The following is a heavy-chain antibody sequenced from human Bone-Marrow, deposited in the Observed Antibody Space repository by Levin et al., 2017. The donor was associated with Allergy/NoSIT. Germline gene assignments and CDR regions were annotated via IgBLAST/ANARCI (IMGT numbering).Heavy chain of an antibody. V-gene: IGHV2-5*02. CDR3: AHREVSRDAYNAYDYYGMDV. J-gene: IGHJ6*02. D-gene: IGHD5-24*01. CDR2: IYWDDNR. CDR1: GFSLSTSGVG. Sequence: SGPTLVKPTQTLTLTCTFSGFSLSTSGVGVGWIRQPPGKALEWLALIYWDDNRRYRPSLKSRLTITKDTSKNQVVLTMTNMDPVDTATYYCAHREVSRDAYNAYDYYGMDVWGQGTTVTVSS.